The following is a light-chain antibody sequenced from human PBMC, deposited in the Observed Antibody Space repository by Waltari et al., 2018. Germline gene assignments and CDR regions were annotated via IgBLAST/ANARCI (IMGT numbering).Light chain of an antibody. CDR2: AHS. V-gene: IGLV1-40*01. J-gene: IGLJ2*01. CDR3: QSYDSSLCGSV. Sequence: RLPGAAPHVFIYAHSNRPSGVPDLFFGSKSSTSASLAITGLQSFDDADYYCQSYDSSLCGSVFGGGTKLTVL.